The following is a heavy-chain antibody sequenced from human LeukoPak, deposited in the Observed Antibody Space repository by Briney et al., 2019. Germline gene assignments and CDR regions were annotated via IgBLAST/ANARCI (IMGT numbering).Heavy chain of an antibody. J-gene: IGHJ4*02. Sequence: GGSLRLSCAASGFTFSSYWMHWVRQAPGKRLEWVAAISGSGGSTYYADSVKGRFTISRDNSKNTLYLQMNSLRAEDTAVYYCAKESNGRSGNYDYVWGSYTPDYWGQGTLVTVSS. CDR2: ISGSGGST. V-gene: IGHV3-23*01. CDR1: GFTFSSYW. CDR3: AKESNGRSGNYDYVWGSYTPDY. D-gene: IGHD3-16*01.